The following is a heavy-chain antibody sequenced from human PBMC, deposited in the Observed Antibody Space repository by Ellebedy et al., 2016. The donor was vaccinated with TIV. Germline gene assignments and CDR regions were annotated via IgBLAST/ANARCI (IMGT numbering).Heavy chain of an antibody. V-gene: IGHV3-48*02. Sequence: GGSLRLSXAASGFAFSSFGMNWVRQAPGKGLEWVSYTSSSSNTIHYADSVKGRFTISRDNAKNTLYLQMNSLRDEDTAVYYCAGGAGWLADYWGQGTLVTVSS. CDR3: AGGAGWLADY. J-gene: IGHJ4*02. CDR1: GFAFSSFG. D-gene: IGHD6-19*01. CDR2: TSSSSNTI.